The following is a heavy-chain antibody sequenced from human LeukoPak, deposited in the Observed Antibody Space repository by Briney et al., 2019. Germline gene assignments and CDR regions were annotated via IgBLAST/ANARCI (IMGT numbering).Heavy chain of an antibody. J-gene: IGHJ4*02. CDR1: GFTFSSYG. CDR2: IWYDGSNK. CDR3: ARAGVYCTNGVCYTGFFLFFDY. D-gene: IGHD2-8*01. V-gene: IGHV3-33*01. Sequence: PGGSLRLSCAASGFTFSSYGMHWVRQAPGKGLEWGAVIWYDGSNKYYADSVKGRFTISRDNSKNTLYLQMNSLRAEDTAVYYCARAGVYCTNGVCYTGFFLFFDYWGQGTLVTVSS.